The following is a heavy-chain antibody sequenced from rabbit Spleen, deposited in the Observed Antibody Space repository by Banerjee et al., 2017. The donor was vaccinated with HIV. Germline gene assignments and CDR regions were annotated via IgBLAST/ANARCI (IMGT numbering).Heavy chain of an antibody. D-gene: IGHD6-1*01. J-gene: IGHJ4*01. CDR1: GFDFSSSYW. CDR2: IYNSDGST. V-gene: IGHV1S45*01. Sequence: QEQLEESGGDLVKPGASLTLTCTASGFDFSSSYWMCWVRQAPGKGLEWVACIYNSDGSTYYASWAKGRFTISKTSSTTVSLQMTSLTVADTATYFCARGIASNGDGFNLWGQGTLVTVS. CDR3: ARGIASNGDGFNL.